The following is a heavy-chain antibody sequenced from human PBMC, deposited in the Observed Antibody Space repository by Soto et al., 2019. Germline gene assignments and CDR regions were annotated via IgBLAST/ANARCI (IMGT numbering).Heavy chain of an antibody. V-gene: IGHV3-30-3*01. CDR3: ARDSGDGYNFPYFDY. D-gene: IGHD5-12*01. CDR1: GFTFSNFA. Sequence: PGGSLRLSCAASGFTFSNFAMHWVRQGPGKGLEWVAVISYDGSLKYYADSVKGRFTISRDNSKNTLYLQMNSLRAEDTAVYYCARDSGDGYNFPYFDYWGQGTLVTVSS. CDR2: ISYDGSLK. J-gene: IGHJ4*02.